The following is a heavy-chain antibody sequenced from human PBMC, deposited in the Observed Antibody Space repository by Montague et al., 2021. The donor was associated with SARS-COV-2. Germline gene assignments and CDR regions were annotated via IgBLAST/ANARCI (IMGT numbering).Heavy chain of an antibody. CDR3: VAGGDSAKAGAY. J-gene: IGHJ4*02. V-gene: IGHV4-39*07. Sequence: SETLSLTCTVSGGSIANSHKYWGWVRQPPGKGLEWIGSVLYTGTPYDHPSLMARVTISLDTSKNQFSLKMYSVTAADTATYFCVAGGDSAKAGAYWGQGTLVTVSS. CDR1: GGSIANSHKY. CDR2: VLYTGTP. D-gene: IGHD3-16*01.